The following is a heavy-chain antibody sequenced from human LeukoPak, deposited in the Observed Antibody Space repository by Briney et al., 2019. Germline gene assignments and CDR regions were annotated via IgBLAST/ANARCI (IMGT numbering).Heavy chain of an antibody. CDR2: IYYTGKI. D-gene: IGHD3-10*02. V-gene: IGHV4-39*01. Sequence: SETLSLLCSVSGDYISNSNYYWGWIRQPPGKGLEWIGNIYYTGKIYYNSSLKSQFTISIDTSKNEFSLKLTSVTSPDPAAHRCLRLEYYYFRGSPLRGQGTLVTV. CDR1: GDYISNSNYY. CDR3: LRLEYYYFRGSPL. J-gene: IGHJ4*02.